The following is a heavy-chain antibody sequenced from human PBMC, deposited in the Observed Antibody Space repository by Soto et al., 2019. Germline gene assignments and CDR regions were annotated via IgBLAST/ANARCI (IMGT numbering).Heavy chain of an antibody. CDR3: ARVLPPFGP. CDR2: INAYNGNT. Sequence: QVQLVQSGAEVKKPGASVKVSCKASGYTFTSYGISWVRQAPGQGLEWMGWINAYNGNTNYAQKLQGRVTMTTDTTPITAYMELRSRRSDDTAVYYGARVLPPFGPWGLGTLVTVSS. J-gene: IGHJ5*02. CDR1: GYTFTSYG. V-gene: IGHV1-18*01.